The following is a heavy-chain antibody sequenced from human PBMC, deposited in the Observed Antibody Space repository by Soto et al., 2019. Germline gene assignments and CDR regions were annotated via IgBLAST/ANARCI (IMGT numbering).Heavy chain of an antibody. V-gene: IGHV2-5*01. D-gene: IGHD2-8*01. Sequence: QITLRESGPTLVEPTQPLTLTCTFSGFSLTTVGVAVGWIRQPPVKALEWLALIYGNGDKYYSPSLRSRLTITTDTSKHQVVLTMTNMEPVDTATYYCTRRLNSCTDGRCHVWYAPWGQGTLVTGSS. CDR1: GFSLTTVGVA. CDR2: IYGNGDK. CDR3: TRRLNSCTDGRCHVWYAP. J-gene: IGHJ5*02.